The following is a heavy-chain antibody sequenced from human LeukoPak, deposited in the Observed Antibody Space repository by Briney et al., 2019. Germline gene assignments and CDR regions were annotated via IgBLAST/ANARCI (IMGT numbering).Heavy chain of an antibody. D-gene: IGHD3-10*01. Sequence: SETLSPTCTVSGGSISSYYWSWIRQPPGKGLEWIGYIYYSGSTNYNPSLKSRVTISVDTSKNQFSLKLSSVTAADTAVYYCARASYYNDAFDIWGQGTMVTVSS. CDR1: GGSISSYY. V-gene: IGHV4-59*01. CDR3: ARASYYNDAFDI. CDR2: IYYSGST. J-gene: IGHJ3*02.